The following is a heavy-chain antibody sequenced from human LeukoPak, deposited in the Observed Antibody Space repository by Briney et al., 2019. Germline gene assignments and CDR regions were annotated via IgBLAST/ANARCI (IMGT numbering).Heavy chain of an antibody. Sequence: GGSLRLSCAASGFTFSSYGMHWVRQAPGKGLEWVAFIRYDGSNKYYADSVKGRFTISRDNSKNTLYLQMNSLRAEDTAVYYCAKDLESSSWYYFDYWGQGTLVTVSS. CDR3: AKDLESSSWYYFDY. J-gene: IGHJ4*02. V-gene: IGHV3-30*02. D-gene: IGHD6-13*01. CDR2: IRYDGSNK. CDR1: GFTFSSYG.